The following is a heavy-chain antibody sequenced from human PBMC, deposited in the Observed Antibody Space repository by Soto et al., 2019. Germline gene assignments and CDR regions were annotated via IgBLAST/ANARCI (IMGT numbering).Heavy chain of an antibody. Sequence: EASVKVSCKASGYTFTSYYIHWVRQAPGQGLEWMGIINPSGGSTSYAQKFQGRVTMTRDTSTSTVYMELSSLRSEDTAVYYCARALLPAAMSRNWFDPWGQGTLVTVSS. J-gene: IGHJ5*02. D-gene: IGHD2-2*01. V-gene: IGHV1-46*03. CDR2: INPSGGST. CDR3: ARALLPAAMSRNWFDP. CDR1: GYTFTSYY.